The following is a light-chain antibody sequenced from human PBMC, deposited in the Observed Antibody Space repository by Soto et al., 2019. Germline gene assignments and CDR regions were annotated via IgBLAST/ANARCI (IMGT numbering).Light chain of an antibody. CDR3: QQYHNWPT. Sequence: ETVMTQSPATLSVSPGERATLSCRASQSISSNLAWYQQKPGQAPRLLIYGASSRATGIPARFSGRGSGTEFTLTISSLQFEDFAIYYCQQYHNWPTFGQGTKLEIK. J-gene: IGKJ2*01. CDR2: GAS. V-gene: IGKV3-15*01. CDR1: QSISSN.